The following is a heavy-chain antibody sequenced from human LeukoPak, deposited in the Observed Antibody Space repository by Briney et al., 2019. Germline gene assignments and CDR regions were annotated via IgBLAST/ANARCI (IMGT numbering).Heavy chain of an antibody. CDR3: ARRRRSSENWFDP. Sequence: SSETLSLTCTVSGGSISSSSYYWGWIRQPPGKGLEWIGSIYYSGSTYYNPSLKSRVTISVDTSKNQFSLKLSSVTAADTAMYYCARRRRSSENWFDPWGQGTLVTVSS. V-gene: IGHV4-39*07. CDR1: GGSISSSSYY. CDR2: IYYSGST. D-gene: IGHD6-19*01. J-gene: IGHJ5*02.